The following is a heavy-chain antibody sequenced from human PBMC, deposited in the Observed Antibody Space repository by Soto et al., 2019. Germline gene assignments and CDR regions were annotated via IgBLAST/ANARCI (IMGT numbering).Heavy chain of an antibody. V-gene: IGHV1-69*08. Sequence: QVQLVQSGAEVKKPGSSVKVSCKASGGTFSSYTISWVRQAPGQGLEWMGRIIPILGIANYAQKFQGRVTITADKSTSTAYMELSSLRSGDTAVYYCARDPPRGYSGHDYYYYMDVWGKGTTVTVSS. CDR2: IIPILGIA. CDR1: GGTFSSYT. D-gene: IGHD5-12*01. J-gene: IGHJ6*03. CDR3: ARDPPRGYSGHDYYYYMDV.